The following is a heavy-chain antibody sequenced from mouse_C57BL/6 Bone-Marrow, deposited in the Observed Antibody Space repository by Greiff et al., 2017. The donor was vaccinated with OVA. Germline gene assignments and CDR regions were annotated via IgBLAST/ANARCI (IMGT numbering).Heavy chain of an antibody. Sequence: VQLQQPGAELVMPGASVKLSCKAYGYTFTSYWMHWVKQRPGQGLEWIGEIDPSDSYTNYNQKFKGKSTLTVDKSSSTAYMQLSSLTSEDSAVYYCAREGLRLGLDYWGQGTTLTVSS. J-gene: IGHJ2*01. D-gene: IGHD2-4*01. CDR2: IDPSDSYT. V-gene: IGHV1-69*01. CDR1: GYTFTSYW. CDR3: AREGLRLGLDY.